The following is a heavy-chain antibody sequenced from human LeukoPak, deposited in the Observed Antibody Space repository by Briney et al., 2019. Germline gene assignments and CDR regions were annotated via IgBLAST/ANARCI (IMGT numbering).Heavy chain of an antibody. Sequence: ASVKVSCKASGYTFTSYDINWVRQATGQGLEWMGWMNPNSGNTSYAQKFQGRVTMTRNTSISTAYMELSSLRSEDTAVYYCARAFLTYYYDSSGYYYFDYWGQGTLVTVSS. CDR2: MNPNSGNT. D-gene: IGHD3-22*01. J-gene: IGHJ4*02. CDR1: GYTFTSYD. CDR3: ARAFLTYYYDSSGYYYFDY. V-gene: IGHV1-8*01.